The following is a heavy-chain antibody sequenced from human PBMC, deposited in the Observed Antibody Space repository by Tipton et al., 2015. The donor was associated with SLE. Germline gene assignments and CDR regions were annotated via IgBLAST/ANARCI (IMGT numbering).Heavy chain of an antibody. Sequence: KPSETLSLTCAVYGGSFSGYYWSWIRQPPGKGLEWIGEINHSGSTNYNPSLKSRVTISVDTPKNQFSLKLSSVTAADTAVYYCARGEFVVVVAATYYYYGMDVWGQGTTVTVSS. V-gene: IGHV4-34*01. D-gene: IGHD2-15*01. J-gene: IGHJ6*02. CDR3: ARGEFVVVVAATYYYYGMDV. CDR1: GGSFSGYY. CDR2: INHSGST.